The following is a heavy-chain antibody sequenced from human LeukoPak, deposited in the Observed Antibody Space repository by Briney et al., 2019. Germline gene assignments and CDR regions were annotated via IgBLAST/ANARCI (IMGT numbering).Heavy chain of an antibody. CDR3: ARGGYYGSGNDFRFDP. Sequence: SETLSLTCAVYGGSFSGYYWSWIRQPPGKGLEWIGYIYYSGSTNYKPSLKSRVTISVDTSKNQFSLKLNSVTAADTAVYYCARGGYYGSGNDFRFDPWGQGTLVTVSS. J-gene: IGHJ5*02. CDR1: GGSFSGYY. V-gene: IGHV4-59*01. D-gene: IGHD3-10*01. CDR2: IYYSGST.